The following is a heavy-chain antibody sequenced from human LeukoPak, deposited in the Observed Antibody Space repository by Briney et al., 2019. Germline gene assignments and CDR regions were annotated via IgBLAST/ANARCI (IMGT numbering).Heavy chain of an antibody. V-gene: IGHV3-48*02. Sequence: GGSLRLPCAASGFTFSGNSMNWVRQAPGKGLEWVSYISSSGITIYYADSVKGRFTISRDNAKNSLYLQMNSLRDEETAVYYCARGMYYFGSGGFDYWGQGTLVTVSS. CDR3: ARGMYYFGSGGFDY. J-gene: IGHJ4*02. CDR2: ISSSGITI. D-gene: IGHD3-10*01. CDR1: GFTFSGNS.